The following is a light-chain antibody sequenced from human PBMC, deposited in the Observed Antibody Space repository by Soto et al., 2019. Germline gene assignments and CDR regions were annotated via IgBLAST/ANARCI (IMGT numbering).Light chain of an antibody. V-gene: IGKV1-39*01. CDR3: QQTYSIPAT. J-gene: IGKJ1*01. CDR2: AAS. CDR1: QSISSY. Sequence: DIQMTQSPSSLSASVGDRVTITCRASQSISSYLNWYQQKPGKAPKLLIYAASSLQSGVPSRFSGSASGTDFTLTISSLQPEDFATYYCQQTYSIPATFGPGTKVEIK.